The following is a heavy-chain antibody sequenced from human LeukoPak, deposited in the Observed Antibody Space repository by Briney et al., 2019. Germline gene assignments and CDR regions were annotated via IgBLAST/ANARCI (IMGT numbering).Heavy chain of an antibody. J-gene: IGHJ4*02. V-gene: IGHV1-69*05. CDR1: GGTFSSYA. D-gene: IGHD6-13*01. CDR3: ASPRYSSSWYRGDYFDY. CDR2: IIPIFGTA. Sequence: GASVKVSCKASGGTFSSYAISWVRQAPGQGLEWMGGIIPIFGTANYAQKFQGRVTITTDESTSTAYMELSSLRSEDTAVYYCASPRYSSSWYRGDYFDYWGQGTLVTASS.